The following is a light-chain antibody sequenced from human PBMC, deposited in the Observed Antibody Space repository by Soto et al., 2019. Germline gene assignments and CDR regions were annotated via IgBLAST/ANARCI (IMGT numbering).Light chain of an antibody. CDR3: LQHSSYPFT. CDR2: RAS. J-gene: IGKJ3*01. Sequence: DIQMTQFPSFLSPSIGDRVTITCRASQGIRDDLSWFQQKPGKAPERLIYRASFLQAGVPSRFSGSGSGTEFTLTISSLQPEDFATYYCLQHSSYPFTFGPGTEVHVK. V-gene: IGKV1-17*01. CDR1: QGIRDD.